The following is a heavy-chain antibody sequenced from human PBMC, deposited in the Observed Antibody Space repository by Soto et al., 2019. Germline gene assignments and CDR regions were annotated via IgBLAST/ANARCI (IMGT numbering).Heavy chain of an antibody. CDR2: MNPNSGNT. J-gene: IGHJ6*02. CDR1: GYTFTSYD. Sequence: ASVKVSCKAYGYTFTSYDINWVRQATGQGLEWMGWMNPNSGNTGYAQRFQGRVTMTRNTSISTAYMELSSLRSEDTAVYYCASIPSGSYYYYGMDVWGQGTMVTVSS. V-gene: IGHV1-8*01. D-gene: IGHD1-26*01. CDR3: ASIPSGSYYYYGMDV.